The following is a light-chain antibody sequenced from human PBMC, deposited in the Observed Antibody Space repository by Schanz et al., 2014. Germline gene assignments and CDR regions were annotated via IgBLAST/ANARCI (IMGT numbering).Light chain of an antibody. CDR3: SSYVGDQSWV. Sequence: QSALTQPPSASGSPGQSVTISCTGTSSDVGGYNYVSWYQQYPGKAPKLMIYEVSNRPSGVPDRFSGSKSGNTASLTVSGLQADDEADYYCSSYVGDQSWVFGGGTKLTV. J-gene: IGLJ3*02. CDR2: EVS. CDR1: SSDVGGYNY. V-gene: IGLV2-8*01.